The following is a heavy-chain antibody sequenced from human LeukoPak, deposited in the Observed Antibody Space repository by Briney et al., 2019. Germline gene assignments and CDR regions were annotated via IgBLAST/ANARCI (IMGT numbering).Heavy chain of an antibody. V-gene: IGHV1-46*01. Sequence: ASVKVSCKASGYTFTSYYMHWVRQAPGQGLEWMGIINPSGGSTSYAQKFQGRVTMTRDTSTSTVYMELSSLRSEDTAVYYCAKEGPQVWGSYRGPLDYWGQGTLVTVSS. CDR3: AKEGPQVWGSYRGPLDY. D-gene: IGHD3-16*01. CDR1: GYTFTSYY. J-gene: IGHJ4*02. CDR2: INPSGGST.